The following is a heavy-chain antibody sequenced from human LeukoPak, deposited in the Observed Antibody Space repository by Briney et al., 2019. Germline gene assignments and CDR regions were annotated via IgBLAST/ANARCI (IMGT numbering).Heavy chain of an antibody. J-gene: IGHJ3*02. D-gene: IGHD3-22*01. V-gene: IGHV4-39*01. CDR2: IYYSGST. Sequence: SETLSLTCAVYGGSFSGYYWGWIRQPPGKGLEWIGSIYYSGSTYYNPSLKSRVTISVDTSKNQFSLKLSSVTAADTAVYYCARHKYYYDSSGYLGAGAFDIWGQGTMVTVSS. CDR1: GGSFSGYY. CDR3: ARHKYYYDSSGYLGAGAFDI.